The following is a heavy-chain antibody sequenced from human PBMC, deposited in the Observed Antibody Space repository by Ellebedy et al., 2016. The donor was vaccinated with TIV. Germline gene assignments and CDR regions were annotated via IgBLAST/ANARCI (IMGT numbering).Heavy chain of an antibody. CDR2: IIPILGIA. CDR3: ASPSQQWLDHFDY. Sequence: AASVKVSCKASGGTFSSYAISWARQAPGQGLEWMGRIIPILGIANYAQKFQGRVTITADKSTSTAYMELSSLRSEDTAVYYCASPSQQWLDHFDYWGQGTLVTVSS. V-gene: IGHV1-69*04. CDR1: GGTFSSYA. J-gene: IGHJ4*02. D-gene: IGHD6-19*01.